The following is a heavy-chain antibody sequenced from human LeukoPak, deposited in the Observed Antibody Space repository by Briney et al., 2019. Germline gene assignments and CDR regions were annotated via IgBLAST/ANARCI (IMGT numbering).Heavy chain of an antibody. CDR1: GGSISSYC. D-gene: IGHD3-3*01. V-gene: IGHV4-59*01. CDR3: VRSDDFWSGYYGY. CDR2: IFYSGST. J-gene: IGHJ4*02. Sequence: SETLSLTCTVSGGSISSYCWSWIRQPPGKGLEWIGYIFYSGSTNYNPSLKSRVTISVDTSKNQFSLKLSSVTAADTAVYYCVRSDDFWSGYYGYWGQGTLVTVSS.